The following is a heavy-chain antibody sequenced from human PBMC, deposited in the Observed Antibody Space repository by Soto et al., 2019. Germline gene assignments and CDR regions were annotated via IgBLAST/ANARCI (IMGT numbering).Heavy chain of an antibody. CDR3: ARVTGDRCYYYYMDV. D-gene: IGHD7-27*01. CDR1: GFTFSNYD. V-gene: IGHV3-33*05. CDR2: ISYDGTKT. J-gene: IGHJ6*03. Sequence: QLQLVESGGGVVQPGRSLRLSCAASGFTFSNYDMHWVRQAPGKGLEWVAGISYDGTKTYYADSVTGRFTVSRDNSKNTLYLQMNSLRVEDTAVYYCARVTGDRCYYYYMDVWGKGTTVTVSS.